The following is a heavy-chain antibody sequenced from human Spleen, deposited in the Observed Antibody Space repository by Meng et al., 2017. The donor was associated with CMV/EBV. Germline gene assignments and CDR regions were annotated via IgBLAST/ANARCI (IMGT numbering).Heavy chain of an antibody. V-gene: IGHV3-23*01. Sequence: LSLTCAASGFTFSSYAMSWVRQAPGKGLEWVSAISGSGGSTYYADSVKGRFTISRDNSKNTLYLQMNSLRAEDTAVYYCAKEGRGSSWKIVYVYFDYWGQGTLVTVSS. CDR1: GFTFSSYA. D-gene: IGHD6-13*01. CDR2: ISGSGGST. J-gene: IGHJ4*02. CDR3: AKEGRGSSWKIVYVYFDY.